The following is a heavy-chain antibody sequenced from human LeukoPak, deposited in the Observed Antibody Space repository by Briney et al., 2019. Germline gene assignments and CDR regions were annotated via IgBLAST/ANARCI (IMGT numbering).Heavy chain of an antibody. J-gene: IGHJ3*02. CDR2: FYTSATP. CDR1: GGSISRGSYF. CDR3: ARHRRGTTVATFGAFDI. V-gene: IGHV4-61*02. D-gene: IGHD4-23*01. Sequence: PSETLSLTCTVSGGSISRGSYFWNWIRQPAGKGLEWIGRFYTSATPKHNPSLKSRVTISVDTSKNQFSLKLSSVTAADTAVYYCARHRRGTTVATFGAFDIWGQGTMVTVSS.